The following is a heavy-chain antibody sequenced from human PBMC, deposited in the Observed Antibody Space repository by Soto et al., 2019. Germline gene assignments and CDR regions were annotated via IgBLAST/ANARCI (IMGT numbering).Heavy chain of an antibody. V-gene: IGHV3-23*01. CDR1: GFTFGSYG. Sequence: GSLRLSCAASGFTFGSYGMTWVRQAPGKGLECVSGITAATGTTYYADSVKGRFTISRDLSTNTLFLQMNSLRAADSAVYYCAKAKGRSNFYYSGLDVWGQGTTVTVSS. J-gene: IGHJ6*02. D-gene: IGHD1-26*01. CDR2: ITAATGTT. CDR3: AKAKGRSNFYYSGLDV.